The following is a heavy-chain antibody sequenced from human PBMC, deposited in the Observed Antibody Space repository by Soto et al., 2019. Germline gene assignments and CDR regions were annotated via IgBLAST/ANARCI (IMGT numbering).Heavy chain of an antibody. J-gene: IGHJ4*02. CDR2: IKQDGSEK. CDR1: GFTFSSYW. CDR3: ERDGNFYDTSGFYSD. V-gene: IGHV3-7*03. Sequence: GGSLRLSCAASGFTFSSYWMNWVRQAPGKGLEWVANIKQDGSEKYYVDSVKGRFTISRDNAKKSLYLQMNSLRAEDTAMYYCERDGNFYDTSGFYSDWGQGTLVTVYS. D-gene: IGHD3-22*01.